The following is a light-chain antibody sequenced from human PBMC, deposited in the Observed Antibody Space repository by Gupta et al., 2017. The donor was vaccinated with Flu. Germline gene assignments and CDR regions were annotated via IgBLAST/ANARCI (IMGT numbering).Light chain of an antibody. J-gene: IGLJ3*02. V-gene: IGLV1-47*01. Sequence: RITISCSGTSSNIGNNYVYWYQHLPGTAPKLLICTDDQRPSGVPDRFSGSKSGTSASLAISGLRSDDEGDYYCAAWDDSLSLWVFGGGTKLTVL. CDR3: AAWDDSLSLWV. CDR2: TDD. CDR1: SSNIGNNY.